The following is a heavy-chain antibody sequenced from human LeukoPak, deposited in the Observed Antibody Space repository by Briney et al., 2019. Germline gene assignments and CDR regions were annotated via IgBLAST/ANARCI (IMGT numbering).Heavy chain of an antibody. J-gene: IGHJ3*02. D-gene: IGHD4-17*01. CDR3: ARDQYGDYPHDALDI. CDR2: ISYDGSNK. V-gene: IGHV3-30-3*01. Sequence: PGRSLRLSCAASGFTFSSYAMHWVRQAPGKGLEWVAVISYDGSNKYYADSVKGRFTISRDNSKNTLYLQMNSLRAEDAAVYYCARDQYGDYPHDALDIWGQGTMVTVSS. CDR1: GFTFSSYA.